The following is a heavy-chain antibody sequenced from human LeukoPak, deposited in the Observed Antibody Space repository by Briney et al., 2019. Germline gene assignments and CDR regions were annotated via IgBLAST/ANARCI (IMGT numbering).Heavy chain of an antibody. CDR2: ISSSSSYI. V-gene: IGHV3-21*01. J-gene: IGHJ5*02. D-gene: IGHD2-2*01. Sequence: GGSLRLSCAASGFTFSSYSMNWVRQAPGKGLEWVSSISSSSSYIYYADSVKGRFTISRDNSKNTLYLQMNSLRAEDTAVYYCARDSCSSTSCYFPYWFDPWGQGTLVTVSS. CDR3: ARDSCSSTSCYFPYWFDP. CDR1: GFTFSSYS.